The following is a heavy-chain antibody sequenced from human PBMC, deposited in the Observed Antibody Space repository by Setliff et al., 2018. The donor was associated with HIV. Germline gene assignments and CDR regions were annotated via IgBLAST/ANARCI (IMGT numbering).Heavy chain of an antibody. CDR3: ARERSALLWKNWFDP. V-gene: IGHV4-31*03. CDR1: GGSISSGVYY. CDR2: IHYSGSI. D-gene: IGHD3-10*01. Sequence: PSETLSLTCTVSGGSISSGVYYWSWIRHHPGKGLEWIGYIHYSGSIYYNPSLKSRVTISVDTSKNQFSLKLSSVTAADTAVYYCARERSALLWKNWFDPWGQGTLVTVSS. J-gene: IGHJ5*02.